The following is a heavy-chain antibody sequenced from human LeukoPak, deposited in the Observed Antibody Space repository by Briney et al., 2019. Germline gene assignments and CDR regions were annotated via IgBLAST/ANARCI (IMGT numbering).Heavy chain of an antibody. V-gene: IGHV4-30-2*01. CDR1: GGSISSGGYY. D-gene: IGHD6-13*01. J-gene: IGHJ4*02. CDR3: ARDVIAAAGTGGY. CDR2: IYHSGST. Sequence: SETLSLTCTVSGGSISSGGYYWSWIRQPPGKGLEWIGYIYHSGSTYYNPSLKSRVTISVDRSKNQFSLKLSSVTAADTAVYYCARDVIAAAGTGGYWGQGTLVTVSS.